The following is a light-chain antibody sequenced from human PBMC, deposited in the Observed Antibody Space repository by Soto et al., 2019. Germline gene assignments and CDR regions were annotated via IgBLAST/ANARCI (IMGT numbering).Light chain of an antibody. Sequence: DIQMTQSPSSLSASVGDRVTITCRASQRFSSYLNWYQQKPGKAPMLLIYAASSLQSRVPSRFSGIGSGTYFTLIISSLQPEDFATYYCQMRYSTPGPFTFGTATTADIK. CDR1: QRFSSY. J-gene: IGKJ3*01. V-gene: IGKV1-39*01. CDR3: QMRYSTPGPFT. CDR2: AAS.